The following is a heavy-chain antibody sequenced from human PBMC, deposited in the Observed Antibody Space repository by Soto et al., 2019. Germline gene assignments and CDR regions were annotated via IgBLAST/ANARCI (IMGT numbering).Heavy chain of an antibody. CDR3: VKVRGAGVSRGDWFDP. CDR1: GFTCSSNA. J-gene: IGHJ5*02. V-gene: IGHV3-23*01. D-gene: IGHD3-10*01. Sequence: EVQLLESGGDLVQPGGSLRLSCAASGFTCSSNAMGWVRQAPGKGLEWVSGISGSGGSTYYADSVKGRFTISRDNSKNTLYLQMNSLRAEDTAVYYCVKVRGAGVSRGDWFDPWGQGTLVTVSS. CDR2: ISGSGGST.